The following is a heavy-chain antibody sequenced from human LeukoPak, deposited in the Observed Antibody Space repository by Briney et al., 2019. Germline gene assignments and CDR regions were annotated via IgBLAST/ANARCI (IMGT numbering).Heavy chain of an antibody. CDR3: AKTQVVYYFDY. J-gene: IGHJ4*02. CDR1: GFSFSSYA. Sequence: GGSLRLSCVTSGFSFSSYAMSWVRQAPGKGLEWVSGISAAGGNSFYADSVKGRFTISRDNSNDTLHLQMNNMRVEDTAVYYCAKTQVVYYFDYWGQGNLVTVSS. V-gene: IGHV3-23*01. D-gene: IGHD2-8*02. CDR2: ISAAGGNS.